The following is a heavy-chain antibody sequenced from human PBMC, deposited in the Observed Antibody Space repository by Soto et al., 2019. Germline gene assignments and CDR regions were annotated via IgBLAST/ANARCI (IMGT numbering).Heavy chain of an antibody. CDR3: AEGGQMLVEGGGS. D-gene: IGHD6-6*01. Sequence: EVQLVESGGGLVQPGRSLRLSCAASGFTFDDYAMHWVRQAPGKGLVWVSGISWNSGSIGYADSVKGRFTISRDNAKNSLYLQMTSLRAEETALYYCAEGGQMLVEGGGSWGQGTLVTVSS. CDR2: ISWNSGSI. J-gene: IGHJ5*02. CDR1: GFTFDDYA. V-gene: IGHV3-9*01.